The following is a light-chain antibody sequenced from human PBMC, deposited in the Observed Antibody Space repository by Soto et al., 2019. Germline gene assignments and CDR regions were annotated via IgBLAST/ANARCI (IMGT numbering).Light chain of an antibody. CDR1: SSDVGGHNY. Sequence: QSALTQPASVSGSPGQSITISCTGTSSDVGGHNYVSWYQQHPGKAPKLMIYEVSNRPSGVSNRFSGSKSGNTASLTISGLQAEDEADYYCSSYTSSTTLSVFGTGTKLTVL. CDR3: SSYTSSTTLSV. V-gene: IGLV2-14*01. CDR2: EVS. J-gene: IGLJ1*01.